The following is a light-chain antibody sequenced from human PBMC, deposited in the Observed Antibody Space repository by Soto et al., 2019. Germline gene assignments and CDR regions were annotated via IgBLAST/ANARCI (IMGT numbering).Light chain of an antibody. CDR1: QSVSSSY. Sequence: EIVLTQSPGTLSLSPGERATLSCRASQSVSSSYLAWYQQKPGQAPRLPIYGASSRATGIPDRFSGSGSGTDFSLTINRLELEDFAVYYCHQYGSSPYTFGQGTKLEI. CDR2: GAS. J-gene: IGKJ2*01. CDR3: HQYGSSPYT. V-gene: IGKV3-20*01.